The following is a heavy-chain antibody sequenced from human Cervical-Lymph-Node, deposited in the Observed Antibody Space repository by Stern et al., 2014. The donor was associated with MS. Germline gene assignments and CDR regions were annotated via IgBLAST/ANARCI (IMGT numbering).Heavy chain of an antibody. V-gene: IGHV3-33*01. D-gene: IGHD3-3*01. CDR3: ARGHYYDFWSGFCLDS. Sequence: MQLVESGGGVVQPGRPLRLSCKASGLSVSTYVMHWVRQAPGKGLEWLALIWHDGSQKHYADSVRGRFTISRDNSKDTVFLQMNGLRAEDTAVYFCARGHYYDFWSGFCLDSWGQGALVTVSS. CDR2: IWHDGSQK. CDR1: GLSVSTYV. J-gene: IGHJ4*02.